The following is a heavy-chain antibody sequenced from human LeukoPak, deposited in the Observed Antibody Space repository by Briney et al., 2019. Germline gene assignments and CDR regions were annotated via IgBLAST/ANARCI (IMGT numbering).Heavy chain of an antibody. CDR2: INPNSGGT. D-gene: IGHD3-22*01. J-gene: IGHJ6*02. CDR1: GYTFTGYY. V-gene: IGHV1-2*02. CDR3: ARVGGRRYYDSSGYYSQYGMDV. Sequence: ASVKVSCKASGYTFTGYYMHWVRQAPGQGLEWMGWINPNSGGTNYAQKFQGRVTMTRDTSISTAYMELSRLRSDDTAVYYCARVGGRRYYDSSGYYSQYGMDVWGQGTTVTVSS.